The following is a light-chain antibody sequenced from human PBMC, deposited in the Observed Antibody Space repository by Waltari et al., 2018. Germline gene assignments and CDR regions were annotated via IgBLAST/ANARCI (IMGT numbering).Light chain of an antibody. J-gene: IGLJ2*01. CDR1: SSNIGAGYD. Sequence: QSVLTQPPSVSGAPGQTITISCTGSSSNIGAGYDVHWYQQLPGTAPKLLIYANINRPSGVPDRFSGSKSGTSGSLAITGLQAEDEADYYCQSYDSSLSGLVFGGGTKLTVL. CDR2: ANI. V-gene: IGLV1-40*01. CDR3: QSYDSSLSGLV.